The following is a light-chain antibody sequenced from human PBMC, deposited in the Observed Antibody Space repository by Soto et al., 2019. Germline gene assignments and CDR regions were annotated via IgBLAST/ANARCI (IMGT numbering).Light chain of an antibody. J-gene: IGKJ1*01. CDR3: QQYHSYWT. CDR1: QTISSW. CDR2: KAS. V-gene: IGKV1-5*03. Sequence: DIQMTQSPSTLSGSVGDRVTITCRASQTISSWLAWYQQKPGKDPKLLIYKASTLKSGVPSRFSGSGSGTEFTLTISSLQPDDFSTYYCQQYHSYWTFGQGTKVDI.